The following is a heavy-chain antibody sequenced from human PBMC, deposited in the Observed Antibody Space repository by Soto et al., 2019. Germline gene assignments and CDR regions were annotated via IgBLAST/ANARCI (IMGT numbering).Heavy chain of an antibody. CDR1: GFTFSNAW. D-gene: IGHD4-17*01. V-gene: IGHV3-15*01. CDR3: TTAVGGDYYYYMDV. Sequence: GGSLRLSCAASGFTFSNAWMSWVRQAPGKGLEWVGRIKSKTDGGTTDYAAPVKGRFTISRDDSKNTLYLQMNSLKTEDTAVYYCTTAVGGDYYYYMDVWGKGTTVTVSS. J-gene: IGHJ6*03. CDR2: IKSKTDGGTT.